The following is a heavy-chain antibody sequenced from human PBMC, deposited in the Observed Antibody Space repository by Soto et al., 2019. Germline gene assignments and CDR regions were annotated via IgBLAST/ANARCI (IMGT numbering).Heavy chain of an antibody. CDR3: AKVAGVLGYFDL. Sequence: EVQLLESGGGLARPGGSLRLSCVASGFIFSDYAMTWIRQAPGKGLEWVATISASGGNIEYTDSLKGRFTISRDNSKKTVYLQINGLTADDTAVHYCAKVAGVLGYFDLWGRGTLVTVSS. CDR2: ISASGGNI. D-gene: IGHD3-10*01. V-gene: IGHV3-23*01. CDR1: GFIFSDYA. J-gene: IGHJ2*01.